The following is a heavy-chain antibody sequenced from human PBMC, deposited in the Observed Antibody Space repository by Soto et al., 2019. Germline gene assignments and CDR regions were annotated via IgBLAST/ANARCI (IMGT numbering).Heavy chain of an antibody. CDR2: ISPYSGYT. D-gene: IGHD2-2*01. CDR3: AGEASVLTPAAHPSRFDS. J-gene: IGHJ4*02. CDR1: GYSFMKYG. V-gene: IGHV1-18*01. Sequence: ASVKVSCKGFGYSFMKYGINWVRQAPGQGLEWVGWISPYSGYTHSAQKFHGRLTLTTDTAASTAYIELRILRSADTALYYCAGEASVLTPAAHPSRFDSWGQGTLVTVSS.